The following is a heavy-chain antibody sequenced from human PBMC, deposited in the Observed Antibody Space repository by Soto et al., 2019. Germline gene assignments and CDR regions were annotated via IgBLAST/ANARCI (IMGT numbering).Heavy chain of an antibody. Sequence: PSETLSLTCSFSGSDLISGNDYWSWIRQVPGKGLEWIGHIYVTGAVDYNPSLRDRITISQDTSERQFSLNLRLVTAADTAVYYCARLRIATNNYKWFDPWGQGTLVTVSS. CDR2: IYVTGAV. CDR1: GSDLISGNDY. J-gene: IGHJ5*02. CDR3: ARLRIATNNYKWFDP. D-gene: IGHD2-21*01. V-gene: IGHV4-31*03.